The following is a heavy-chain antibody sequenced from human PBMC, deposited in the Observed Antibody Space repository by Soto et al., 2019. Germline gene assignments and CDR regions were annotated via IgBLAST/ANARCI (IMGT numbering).Heavy chain of an antibody. D-gene: IGHD2-15*01. CDR2: IYYSGST. CDR3: ASPALYCSGGSCYSGWVKDY. J-gene: IGHJ4*02. V-gene: IGHV4-30-4*01. Sequence: QVQLQESGPGLVKPSQTLSLTCTVSGGSISSGDYYWSWIRQPPGKGLEWIGYIYYSGSTYYNPSLKSLVTISVDTSKNQFSLKLSSVTAADTAVYYCASPALYCSGGSCYSGWVKDYWGQGTLVTVSS. CDR1: GGSISSGDYY.